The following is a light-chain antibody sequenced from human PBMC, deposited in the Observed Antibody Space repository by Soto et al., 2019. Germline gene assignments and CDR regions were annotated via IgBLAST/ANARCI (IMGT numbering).Light chain of an antibody. CDR1: QSVSSSY. Sequence: EIVLTQSPGTLSLSPGERATLSCRASQSVSSSYLAWYQQKPGQAPRLLLYGASSRATGIPDRFRGSGSGTDFTLTISRLEPEDFAVYYCQQYGSAPSGTFGQGTKVEIK. CDR3: QQYGSAPSGT. V-gene: IGKV3-20*01. J-gene: IGKJ1*01. CDR2: GAS.